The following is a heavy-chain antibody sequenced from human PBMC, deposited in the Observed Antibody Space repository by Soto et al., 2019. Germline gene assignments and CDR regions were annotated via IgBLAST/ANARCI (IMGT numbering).Heavy chain of an antibody. J-gene: IGHJ6*02. D-gene: IGHD3-3*01. Sequence: QVQLVESGGGVVQPGRSLRLSCAASGFTFSSYGMHWVRQAPGKGLEWVAAISYDGSNKYYADSVKGRFTISRDNSKNTLYVQMNSLRAEDTAVDYCAKAVWSGPMYVWGQGTTVTVSS. CDR3: AKAVWSGPMYV. CDR2: ISYDGSNK. V-gene: IGHV3-30*18. CDR1: GFTFSSYG.